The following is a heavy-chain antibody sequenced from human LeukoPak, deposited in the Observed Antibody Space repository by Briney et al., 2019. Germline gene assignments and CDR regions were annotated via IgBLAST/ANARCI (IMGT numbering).Heavy chain of an antibody. CDR3: ARTPRRYGGNSHPFDY. D-gene: IGHD4-23*01. V-gene: IGHV4-34*01. Sequence: KASETLSLTCAVYGGSFSGYYWSWIRQPPGKGLEWIGEINHSGSTNYNPSLKSRVTISVDTSKNQFSLELSSVTAADTAVYYCARTPRRYGGNSHPFDYWGQGTLVTVSS. J-gene: IGHJ4*02. CDR1: GGSFSGYY. CDR2: INHSGST.